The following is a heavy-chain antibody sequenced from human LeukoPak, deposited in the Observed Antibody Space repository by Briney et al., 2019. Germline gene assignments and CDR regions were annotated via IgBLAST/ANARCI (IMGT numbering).Heavy chain of an antibody. CDR2: INPNSGGT. Sequence: ASVKVSCKASGYTFTGYYMHWVRQAPGQGLEWTGRINPNSGGTNYAQKFQGRVTMTRDTSISTAYMELSRLRSDDTAVYYCARAPPYYYGSGTDYWGQGTLVTVSS. J-gene: IGHJ4*02. CDR3: ARAPPYYYGSGTDY. D-gene: IGHD3-10*01. CDR1: GYTFTGYY. V-gene: IGHV1-2*06.